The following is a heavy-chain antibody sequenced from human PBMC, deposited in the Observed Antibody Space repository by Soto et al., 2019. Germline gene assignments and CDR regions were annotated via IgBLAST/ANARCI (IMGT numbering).Heavy chain of an antibody. CDR3: ARQGDMAATPADAFDI. V-gene: IGHV5-51*01. J-gene: IGHJ3*02. D-gene: IGHD6-19*01. CDR2: IYPGDSDA. Sequence: LVESLRICCKVSGRTFINHGSAWVRQMPGKGLEWMGIIYPGDSDARYSPSFAGQVTISVDKSITTAYLHWSSLEASDSAAYYCARQGDMAATPADAFDIWGQGTLVTVSS. CDR1: GRTFINHG.